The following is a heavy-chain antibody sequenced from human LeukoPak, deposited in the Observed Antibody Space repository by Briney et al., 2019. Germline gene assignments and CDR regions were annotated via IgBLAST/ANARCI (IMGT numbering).Heavy chain of an antibody. CDR1: GFTFSSFD. Sequence: GGSLRLSCAASGFTFSSFDMHWVRQATGEGLEWVSAIGTAGDTYYQGSVKGRFTISRENAKNSLYLQINSLRAGDTAVYYCARGGYCSSTSCYRDYYYGMDVWGQGNTVTVSS. CDR3: ARGGYCSSTSCYRDYYYGMDV. V-gene: IGHV3-13*01. D-gene: IGHD2-2*01. J-gene: IGHJ6*02. CDR2: IGTAGDT.